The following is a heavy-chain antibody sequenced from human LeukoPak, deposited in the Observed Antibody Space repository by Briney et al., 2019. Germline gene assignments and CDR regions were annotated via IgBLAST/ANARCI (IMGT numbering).Heavy chain of an antibody. D-gene: IGHD3-22*01. CDR2: IYSGGST. CDR3: ARVDYDRSGYYLDY. Sequence: PGGSLRLSCAASGFTVSSNYMSWVRQAPGKGLEWVSVIYSGGSTYYADSVKGRFTISRDNSKNTLYLQMNSLRAEDTAVYYCARVDYDRSGYYLDYWGQGTLVTVSS. J-gene: IGHJ4*02. V-gene: IGHV3-53*01. CDR1: GFTVSSNY.